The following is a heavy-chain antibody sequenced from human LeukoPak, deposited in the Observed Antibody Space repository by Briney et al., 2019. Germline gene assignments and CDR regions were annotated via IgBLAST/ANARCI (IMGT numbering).Heavy chain of an antibody. D-gene: IGHD2-2*01. V-gene: IGHV3-53*01. CDR1: GFTFSSYE. CDR2: IYSGGST. J-gene: IGHJ4*02. CDR3: ARVPAADY. Sequence: GGSLRLSCAASGFTFSSYEMNWVRQAPGKGLEWVSVIYSGGSTYYADSVKGRFTISRDNSKNTLYLQMNSLRAEDTAVYYCARVPAADYWGQGTLVTVSS.